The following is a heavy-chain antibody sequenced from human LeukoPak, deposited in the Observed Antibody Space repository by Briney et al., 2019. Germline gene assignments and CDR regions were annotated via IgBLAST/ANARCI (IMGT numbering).Heavy chain of an antibody. D-gene: IGHD3-3*01. J-gene: IGHJ4*02. CDR2: ISYDGSNK. Sequence: GGSLRLSCAASGFTFNSYAMHWVRQAPGKGLEWVAVISYDGSNKHYADSVKGRLTISRDYSKNTMYLQMNSLRAEDTAVYYCAKDPYDFWSGYSRDYYFDYWGQGTLVTVSS. CDR3: AKDPYDFWSGYSRDYYFDY. CDR1: GFTFNSYA. V-gene: IGHV3-30-3*01.